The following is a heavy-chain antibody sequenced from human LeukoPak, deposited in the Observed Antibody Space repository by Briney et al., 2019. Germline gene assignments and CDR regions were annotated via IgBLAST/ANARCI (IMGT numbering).Heavy chain of an antibody. CDR1: GGSLSSYY. J-gene: IGHJ5*02. V-gene: IGHV4-4*07. CDR3: ARDEYYYDSSGLAPFDP. CDR2: IYTSGST. D-gene: IGHD3-22*01. Sequence: PSETLSLTCTVSGGSLSSYYWSWIPQPAGKGVEWIGRIYTSGSTNYNPSLKSRVTMSVDTSKNQFSLKLSSVTAADTAVYYCARDEYYYDSSGLAPFDPWGQGTLVTVSS.